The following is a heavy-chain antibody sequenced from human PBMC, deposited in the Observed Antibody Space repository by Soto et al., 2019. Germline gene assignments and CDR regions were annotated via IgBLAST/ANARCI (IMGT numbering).Heavy chain of an antibody. CDR1: GFSLSTSGVG. J-gene: IGHJ4*02. V-gene: IGHV2-5*02. CDR3: ANSRKDDFDY. Sequence: ESGPTLVNPTQTLPLTCTFSGFSLSTSGVGVGWIRQPPGKALEWLALIYWADDKRYSPSLKSRLTITKDTAKNXVLLTMTNIDPVDTATYYCANSRKDDFDYGGQGTVVTVSS. CDR2: IYWADDK.